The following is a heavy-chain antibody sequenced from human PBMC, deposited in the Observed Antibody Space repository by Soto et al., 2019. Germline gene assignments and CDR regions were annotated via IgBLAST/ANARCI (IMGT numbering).Heavy chain of an antibody. CDR1: GYTFTSYF. D-gene: IGHD2-15*01. CDR2: INPSGGST. V-gene: IGHV1-46*01. J-gene: IGHJ3*02. Sequence: ALVKVSCNPAGYTFTSYFWDGVRQAPGQGLEWMGIINPSGGSTSYAQKFQGRVTMTRDTSTSTVYMELSSLRSEDTAVYYCASYCSGGSCLPGAFDIWG. CDR3: ASYCSGGSCLPGAFDI.